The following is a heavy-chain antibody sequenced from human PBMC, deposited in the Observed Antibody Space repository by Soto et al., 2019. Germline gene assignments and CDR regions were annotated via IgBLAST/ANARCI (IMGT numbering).Heavy chain of an antibody. CDR3: AKDQSTNSRSYHALDV. D-gene: IGHD2-8*01. J-gene: IGHJ6*02. Sequence: QVQLVESGGGVVQPGASLRLSCAASEFTFSSYAMHWVRQAPGKGLEWVAVVSNDGSNKYYADSVKGRFTISRDNSKNTLNLQMNSLGAEDTAVYYCAKDQSTNSRSYHALDVWGQGTTVTVSS. V-gene: IGHV3-30*18. CDR1: EFTFSSYA. CDR2: VSNDGSNK.